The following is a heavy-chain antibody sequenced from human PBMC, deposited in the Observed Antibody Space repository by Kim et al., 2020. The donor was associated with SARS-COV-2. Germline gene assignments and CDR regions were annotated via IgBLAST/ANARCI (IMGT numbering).Heavy chain of an antibody. CDR3: ARGGQQLVVWYYYGMDV. J-gene: IGHJ6*02. D-gene: IGHD6-13*01. CDR2: INSDGSST. V-gene: IGHV3-74*01. CDR1: GFTFSSYW. Sequence: GGSLRLSCAASGFTFSSYWMHWVRQAPGKGLVWVSRINSDGSSTSYADSVKGRFTISRDNAKNTLYLQMNSLRAEDTAVYYCARGGQQLVVWYYYGMDVWGQGTTVTVSS.